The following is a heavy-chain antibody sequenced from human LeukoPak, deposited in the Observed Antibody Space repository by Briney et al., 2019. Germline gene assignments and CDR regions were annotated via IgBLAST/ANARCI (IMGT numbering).Heavy chain of an antibody. V-gene: IGHV1-69*05. CDR3: AGYNSGSYLYYFDY. CDR2: IIPIFGTA. CDR1: GGTFSSYA. Sequence: ASVKVSYKASGGTFSSYAISWVRQAPGQGLEWMGGIIPIFGTANYAQKFQGRVTITTDESTSTAYMELSSLRSEDTAVYYCAGYNSGSYLYYFDYWGQGTLVTVSS. D-gene: IGHD1-26*01. J-gene: IGHJ4*02.